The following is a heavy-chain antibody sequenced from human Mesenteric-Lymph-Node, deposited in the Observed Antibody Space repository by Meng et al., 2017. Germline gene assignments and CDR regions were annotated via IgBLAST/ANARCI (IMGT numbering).Heavy chain of an antibody. V-gene: IGHV3-33*01. J-gene: IGHJ6*02. CDR2: IWYDGSNE. D-gene: IGHD5-18*01. Sequence: GGSLRLSCAPSGFMFSGYGMHWVRQAPGKGLEWVAFIWYDGSNEYYADSVKGRFTISRDKSMNTVDVQMNSLRVEDTAIYYCARDRGYSYGYGSIVREAYYYYGMDVWGQGTTVTVSS. CDR3: ARDRGYSYGYGSIVREAYYYYGMDV. CDR1: GFMFSGYG.